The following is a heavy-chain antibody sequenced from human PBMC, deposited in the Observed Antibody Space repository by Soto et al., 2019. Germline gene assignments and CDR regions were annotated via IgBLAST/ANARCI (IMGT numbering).Heavy chain of an antibody. D-gene: IGHD6-19*01. CDR1: GYTFTSYD. J-gene: IGHJ5*02. V-gene: IGHV1-8*02. CDR2: MNPNSGNT. CDR3: ARDITMSVAGLNWFEP. Sequence: QVQLVQSGAEVKNPGASVKVSCKASGYTFTSYDINWVRQATGQGLEWMGWMNPNSGNTGYAKKFQGRVTMTRNTSISTAYMELSSLRYEDTAVYYCARDITMSVAGLNWFEPWGQGTLVTVSS.